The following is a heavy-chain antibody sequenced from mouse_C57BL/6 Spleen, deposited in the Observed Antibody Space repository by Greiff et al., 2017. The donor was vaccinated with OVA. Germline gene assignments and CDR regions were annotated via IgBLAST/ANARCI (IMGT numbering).Heavy chain of an antibody. V-gene: IGHV1-47*01. CDR3: ERDDYDGRFDY. CDR2: FHPYNDDT. J-gene: IGHJ2*01. CDR1: GYTFTTYP. Sequence: QVQLKESGAELVKPGASVKMSCKASGYTFTTYPIEWMKQNHGKSLEWIGNFHPYNDDTKYNEKFKGKATLTVEKSSSTVYLELSRLTSDDAAVYYCERDDYDGRFDYWGQGTTLTVSS. D-gene: IGHD2-4*01.